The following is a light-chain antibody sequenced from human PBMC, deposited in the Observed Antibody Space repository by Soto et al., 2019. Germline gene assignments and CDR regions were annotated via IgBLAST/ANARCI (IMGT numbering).Light chain of an antibody. CDR2: GAS. Sequence: VMTKSPATLSVSHGERATLSCRASESVSSNLAWYPQKPGQAPRLLIYGASTRATGVPARFSGSGSGTECTLTISSLQSEEFAVFYCQKYNKWPLTFGGGTKVE. J-gene: IGKJ4*01. V-gene: IGKV3-15*01. CDR3: QKYNKWPLT. CDR1: ESVSSN.